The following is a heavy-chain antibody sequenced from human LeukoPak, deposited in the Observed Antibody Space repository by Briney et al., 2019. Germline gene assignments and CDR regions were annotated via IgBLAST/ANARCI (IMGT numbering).Heavy chain of an antibody. CDR2: ISSSSSYI. J-gene: IGHJ6*03. V-gene: IGHV3-21*05. CDR1: GFTFSSYS. D-gene: IGHD6-13*01. Sequence: PGGSLRLSCAASGFTFSSYSMNWVRQAPGKGLEWVSYISSSSSYIYYADSVKGRFTVSRDNAKNSLYLQMNSLRAEDTAVYYCARDVAGGYSSSWPHYYYYYYMDVWGKGTTVTISS. CDR3: ARDVAGGYSSSWPHYYYYYYMDV.